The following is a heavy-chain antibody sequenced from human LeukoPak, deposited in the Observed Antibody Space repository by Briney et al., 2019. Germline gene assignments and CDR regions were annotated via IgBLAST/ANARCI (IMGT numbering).Heavy chain of an antibody. CDR2: IYYSGST. CDR1: GGSVSSGSYY. J-gene: IGHJ4*02. Sequence: PSETLSLTCTVSGGSVSSGSYYWSWIRQPPGKGLEWIGYIYYSGSTNYNPSLKSRVTISVDTSKNQFSLKLSSVTAADTAVYYCARVGYQLLYDYWGQETLVTVSS. V-gene: IGHV4-61*01. D-gene: IGHD2-2*02. CDR3: ARVGYQLLYDY.